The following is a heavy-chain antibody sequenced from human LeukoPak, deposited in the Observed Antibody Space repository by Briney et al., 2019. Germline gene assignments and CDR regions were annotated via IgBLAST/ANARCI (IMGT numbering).Heavy chain of an antibody. CDR3: AKSHILTGYYYYYMDV. Sequence: PGGSLRLSCAASGFTFSSYWMHWVRHAPGKGLVWVSRINSDGSSTSYADSVKGRFTVSRDNSKNTLFLQMNSLRAEDTAVYYCAKSHILTGYYYYYMDVWGKGTTVTVSS. D-gene: IGHD3-9*01. J-gene: IGHJ6*03. CDR2: INSDGSST. CDR1: GFTFSSYW. V-gene: IGHV3-74*01.